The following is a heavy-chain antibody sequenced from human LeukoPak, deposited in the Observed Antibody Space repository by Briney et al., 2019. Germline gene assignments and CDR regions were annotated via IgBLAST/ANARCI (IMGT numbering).Heavy chain of an antibody. CDR3: ARALVGYYASGNYVLDY. Sequence: PGGSLRLSCAASGFSVSSNYMSWVRQAPGKGLEWVSVIYSGGSTNYADSVKGRFTISRDNSKNTLYLQMNSLRAEDTAVYYCARALVGYYASGNYVLDYWGQGTLVTVSS. V-gene: IGHV3-53*01. D-gene: IGHD3-10*01. CDR1: GFSVSSNY. J-gene: IGHJ4*02. CDR2: IYSGGST.